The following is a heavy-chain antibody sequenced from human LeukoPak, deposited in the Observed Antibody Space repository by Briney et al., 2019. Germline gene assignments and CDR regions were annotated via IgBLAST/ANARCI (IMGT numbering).Heavy chain of an antibody. J-gene: IGHJ6*02. CDR1: GFTVSSNY. Sequence: GGSLRLSCAASGFTVSSNYMSWVRQAPGKGLEWVSVIYSGGSTYHADSVKGRFTISRDNSKNTLYLQMNSLRAEDTAVYYCARDEHPGIAVAGTGYYYYYGMDVWGQGTTVTVSS. CDR2: IYSGGST. CDR3: ARDEHPGIAVAGTGYYYYYGMDV. D-gene: IGHD6-19*01. V-gene: IGHV3-66*01.